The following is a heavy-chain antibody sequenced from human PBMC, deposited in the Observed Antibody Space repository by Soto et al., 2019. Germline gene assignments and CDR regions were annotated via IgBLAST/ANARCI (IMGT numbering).Heavy chain of an antibody. CDR2: TYYRSKWYN. V-gene: IGHV6-1*01. CDR3: ARASRTWFDP. Sequence: SQTLSLTCAISGDSVSSNSATWNWIRQPPSRGLEWLGRTYYRSKWYNEYAVSVKSRITINPDTSKNQFSLQLNSVTPEDTAVYYCARASRTWFDPMGQGTRVTVSS. J-gene: IGHJ5*02. CDR1: GDSVSSNSAT.